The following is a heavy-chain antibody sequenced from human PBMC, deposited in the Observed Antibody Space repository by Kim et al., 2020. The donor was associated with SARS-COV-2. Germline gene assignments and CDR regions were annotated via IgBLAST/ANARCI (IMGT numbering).Heavy chain of an antibody. CDR2: IYYSGAT. D-gene: IGHD3-16*01. V-gene: IGHV4-39*02. J-gene: IGHJ5*02. Sequence: SETLSLTCSVSGVSMSDRDRAYYWGWVRQVPGKNLEWIGSIYYSGATYYNPALRSRVTISVDKSRNLFSLHLSTVTAADTALYFCAQGHLALLGVWFDPWGQGTLVTVSS. CDR1: GVSMSDRDRAYY. CDR3: AQGHLALLGVWFDP.